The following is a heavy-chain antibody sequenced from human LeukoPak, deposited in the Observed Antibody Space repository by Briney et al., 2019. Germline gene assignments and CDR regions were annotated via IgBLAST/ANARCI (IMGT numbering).Heavy chain of an antibody. CDR3: ARVSYGSGSYYNVRWFDP. V-gene: IGHV3-23*01. CDR1: GFTFSSYA. J-gene: IGHJ5*02. Sequence: GGSLRLSCAASGFTFSSYAMSWVRQAPGKGLEWVSAISGSGGSTYYADSVKGRFTISRDNAKNSLYLQMNSLRAEDTAVYYCARVSYGSGSYYNVRWFDPWGQGTLVTVSS. D-gene: IGHD3-10*01. CDR2: ISGSGGST.